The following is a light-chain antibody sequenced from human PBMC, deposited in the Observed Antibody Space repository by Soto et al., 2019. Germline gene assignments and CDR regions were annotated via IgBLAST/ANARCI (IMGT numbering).Light chain of an antibody. CDR3: HHYHNWPMT. V-gene: IGKV3-15*01. Sequence: EIVLTQSPGTLSLSPGERATLSCRASQSVSNNYLAWYQQKPGQAPRLLIYGASTRATGIPARFSGSESGTEFTLTISSLQSEDFAVYYCHHYHNWPMTFGQGTRLEIK. CDR2: GAS. J-gene: IGKJ5*01. CDR1: QSVSNN.